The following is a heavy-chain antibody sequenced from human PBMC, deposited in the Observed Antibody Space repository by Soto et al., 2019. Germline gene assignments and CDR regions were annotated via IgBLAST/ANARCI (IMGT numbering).Heavy chain of an antibody. CDR1: GGSFSGYY. Sequence: SETLSLTCAVYGGSFSGYYWSWIRQPPGKGLEWIGEINHSGSTNYNPSLKSRVTISVDTSKNQFSLKLSSVTAADTAVYYCARGSGYSSGWYHYYYGMDVWGKGTTVT. CDR2: INHSGST. J-gene: IGHJ6*04. V-gene: IGHV4-34*01. CDR3: ARGSGYSSGWYHYYYGMDV. D-gene: IGHD6-19*01.